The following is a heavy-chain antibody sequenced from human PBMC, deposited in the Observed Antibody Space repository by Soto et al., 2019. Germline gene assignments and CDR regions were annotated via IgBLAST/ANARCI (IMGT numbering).Heavy chain of an antibody. Sequence: QVQLVESGGGVAQPGRSLRLSCAASGSTFSSYAMHWVHQAPGKGLEWVAVIWYDGSNEDYADSVKGRFTISRDNSKNTLFLLMNSLRVEDTAVYYCAREETGTFDRWGQGTLVTVSS. CDR3: AREETGTFDR. CDR1: GSTFSSYA. J-gene: IGHJ4*02. V-gene: IGHV3-33*01. CDR2: IWYDGSNE. D-gene: IGHD1-1*01.